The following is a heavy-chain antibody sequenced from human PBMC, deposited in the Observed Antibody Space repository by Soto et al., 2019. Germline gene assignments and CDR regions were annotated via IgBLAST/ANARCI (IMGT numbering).Heavy chain of an antibody. D-gene: IGHD2-15*01. V-gene: IGHV3-30*18. Sequence: PGGSLRLSCAAFGFTFSSYGMHWVRQAPGKGLEWVAVISYDGSNKYYADSVKGRFTISRDNSKNTLYLQMNSLRAEDTAVYYCAKDLTAARVVDYGMDVWGQGTTVTVSS. J-gene: IGHJ6*02. CDR2: ISYDGSNK. CDR3: AKDLTAARVVDYGMDV. CDR1: GFTFSSYG.